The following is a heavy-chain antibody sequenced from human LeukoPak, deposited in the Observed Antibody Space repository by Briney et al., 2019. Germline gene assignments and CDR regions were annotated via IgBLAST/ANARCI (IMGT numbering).Heavy chain of an antibody. Sequence: PGRSLRLSCAASGFTFSSYGMHWVRQAPGKGLEWVSFIWYDGTNKYYADSVKGRFTISRDSSKNTLYLQMNSLRAEDTAVYYCARDRGQRYFDYWGQGTLVTVSS. CDR2: IWYDGTNK. CDR3: ARDRGQRYFDY. J-gene: IGHJ4*02. V-gene: IGHV3-33*01. CDR1: GFTFSSYG.